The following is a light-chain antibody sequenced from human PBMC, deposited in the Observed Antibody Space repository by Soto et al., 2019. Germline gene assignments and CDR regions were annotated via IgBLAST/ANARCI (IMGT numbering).Light chain of an antibody. Sequence: AIQVTQSPSSLSASVGDRVAITCRASQDIRGALAWYQQRPGKAPKLLIYDVSTLENGVPSRFSGSGSGTQFTLTISSLHLEDFGTYYCQQFNSYPITFGHGTRLEIK. V-gene: IGKV1-13*02. J-gene: IGKJ5*01. CDR3: QQFNSYPIT. CDR2: DVS. CDR1: QDIRGA.